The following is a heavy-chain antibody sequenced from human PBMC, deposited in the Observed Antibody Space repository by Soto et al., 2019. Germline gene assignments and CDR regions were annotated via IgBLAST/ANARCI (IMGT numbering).Heavy chain of an antibody. CDR3: ARFYYDFWRGYLAWFDP. D-gene: IGHD3-3*01. Sequence: QVQLQESGPGLVKPSETLSLTCTVSGGSINNYYWSWIRQPPGKGLEWIGYIYYSGSSNYNPSLTSRVTISVDTSKIQFSLKLSSVTAADTAVYYCARFYYDFWRGYLAWFDPWGQGTLVTVSS. J-gene: IGHJ5*02. CDR1: GGSINNYY. V-gene: IGHV4-59*01. CDR2: IYYSGSS.